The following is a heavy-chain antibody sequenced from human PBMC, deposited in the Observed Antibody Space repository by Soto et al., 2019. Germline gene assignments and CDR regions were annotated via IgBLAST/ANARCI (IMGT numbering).Heavy chain of an antibody. D-gene: IGHD1-26*01. Sequence: QSGGSLRLSCAASGFTFSTYGMHWVRQAPGKGLEWVAVISYDGSNKYYANSVRGRFTISRDNSKNTLYLQMNSLRAEDTAVYYCAKGHRDDLVGATTGGWYFDLWGRGPLVTVSS. CDR2: ISYDGSNK. V-gene: IGHV3-30*18. J-gene: IGHJ2*01. CDR3: AKGHRDDLVGATTGGWYFDL. CDR1: GFTFSTYG.